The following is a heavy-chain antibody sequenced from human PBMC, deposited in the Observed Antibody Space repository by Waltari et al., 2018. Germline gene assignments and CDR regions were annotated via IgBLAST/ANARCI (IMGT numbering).Heavy chain of an antibody. V-gene: IGHV4-39*01. CDR1: GGSISSSSYY. J-gene: IGHJ3*02. Sequence: QLQLQESGPGLVKPSETLSLTCTVSGGSISSSSYYWGWIRQPPGKGLEWIGSIYYSGSTYYNPSLKSRVTISVDTSKNQFSLKLSSVTAADTAVYYCARPRDTAMARHAFDIWGQGTMVTVSS. D-gene: IGHD5-18*01. CDR2: IYYSGST. CDR3: ARPRDTAMARHAFDI.